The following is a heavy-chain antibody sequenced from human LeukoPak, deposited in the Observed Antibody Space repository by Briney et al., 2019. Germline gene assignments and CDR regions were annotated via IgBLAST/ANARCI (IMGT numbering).Heavy chain of an antibody. CDR1: GGTFSSYA. CDR3: AGIGMGDYGDYGGG. CDR2: IIPIFGTA. D-gene: IGHD4-17*01. Sequence: SVKVSCKASGGTFSSYAISWVRPAPGQGLEWMGGIIPIFGTANYAQKFQGRVTITADESTSTAYMELSSLRSEDTAVYYCAGIGMGDYGDYGGGWGQGTLVTVSS. V-gene: IGHV1-69*13. J-gene: IGHJ4*02.